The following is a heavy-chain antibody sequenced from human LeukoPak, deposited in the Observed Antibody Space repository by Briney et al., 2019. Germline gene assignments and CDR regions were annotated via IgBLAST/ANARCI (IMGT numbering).Heavy chain of an antibody. V-gene: IGHV3-23*01. CDR1: GFTFSSYA. CDR2: ISGSGGST. Sequence: PGGSLRLSCAASGFTFSSYAMSWVRQAPGKGLEGVSAISGSGGSTYYADSVKGRFTISRDNSKNTLYLQMNSLRAEDTAVYYCAKDQYYDSSGYYDYWGQGTLVTVSS. J-gene: IGHJ4*02. CDR3: AKDQYYDSSGYYDY. D-gene: IGHD3-22*01.